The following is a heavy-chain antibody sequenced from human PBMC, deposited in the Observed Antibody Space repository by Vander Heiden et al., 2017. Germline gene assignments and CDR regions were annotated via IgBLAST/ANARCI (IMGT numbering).Heavy chain of an antibody. CDR1: GFTFSSYS. CDR3: ARDLDYDSSGYPNWYFDL. D-gene: IGHD3-22*01. CDR2: ISSSSSTI. V-gene: IGHV3-48*02. J-gene: IGHJ2*01. Sequence: EVQLVESGGGLVQPGGSLRLSCAGSGFTFSSYSRNWVRQAPGKGLEWVSYISSSSSTIYYADSVKGRFTISRDNAKNSLYLQMNSLRDEDTAVYYCARDLDYDSSGYPNWYFDLWGRGTLVTVSS.